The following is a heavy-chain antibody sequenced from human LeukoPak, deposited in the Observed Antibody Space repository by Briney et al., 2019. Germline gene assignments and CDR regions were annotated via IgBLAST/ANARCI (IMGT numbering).Heavy chain of an antibody. Sequence: GGSLRLSCAATRFTFSTHAMSWVRQAPGKGLEWVSRISGSGSSTYYADSVKGRFTISRDNYKNTLYLQMNSLRGEDTAMYYCARDLDYFDSSGSHRRRNYFDYWGQGTLVTVSS. CDR3: ARDLDYFDSSGSHRRRNYFDY. CDR1: RFTFSTHA. D-gene: IGHD3-22*01. CDR2: ISGSGSST. J-gene: IGHJ4*02. V-gene: IGHV3-23*01.